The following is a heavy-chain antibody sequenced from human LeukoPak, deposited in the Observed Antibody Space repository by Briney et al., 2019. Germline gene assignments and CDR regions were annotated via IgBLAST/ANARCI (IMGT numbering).Heavy chain of an antibody. CDR3: ARGTHYYYYYMDV. Sequence: SETLSLTCTVSGGSISSYYWSWIRQPPGKGLEWIGYIYYSGSTNYNPSLKSRVTISVDTSKNQFSLKLSSVTAADTAVYYCARGTHYYYYYMDVWGKGTTVTISS. V-gene: IGHV4-59*01. J-gene: IGHJ6*03. CDR2: IYYSGST. CDR1: GGSISSYY.